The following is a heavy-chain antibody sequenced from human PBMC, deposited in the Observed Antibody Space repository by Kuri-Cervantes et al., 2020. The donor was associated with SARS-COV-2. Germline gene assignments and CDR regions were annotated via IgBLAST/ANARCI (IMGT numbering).Heavy chain of an antibody. V-gene: IGHV3-23*01. J-gene: IGHJ4*02. CDR2: ISGSGGST. Sequence: LSLTCAASGFTFSSYAMSWVRQAPGKGLEWVSAISGSGGSTYYVDSVKGRFTISRDNSKNTLYLQMNSLRAGDTAVYYCAEAGKKEGYCSSTSCYLDSDYWGQGTLVTVSS. CDR1: GFTFSSYA. CDR3: AEAGKKEGYCSSTSCYLDSDY. D-gene: IGHD2-2*01.